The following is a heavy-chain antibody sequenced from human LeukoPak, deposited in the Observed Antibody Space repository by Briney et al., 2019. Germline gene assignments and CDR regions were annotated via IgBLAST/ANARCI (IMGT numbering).Heavy chain of an antibody. V-gene: IGHV3-64*01. Sequence: GGSPRLSCAASGFTFSGYSMNWVRQAPGKGLEYVSAISSNGGSTYYANSVKGRFTISRDNSKNTLYLQMGSLRAEDMAVYYCARVVAVAAMDVWGQGTTVTASS. CDR2: ISSNGGST. D-gene: IGHD6-19*01. CDR3: ARVVAVAAMDV. CDR1: GFTFSGYS. J-gene: IGHJ6*02.